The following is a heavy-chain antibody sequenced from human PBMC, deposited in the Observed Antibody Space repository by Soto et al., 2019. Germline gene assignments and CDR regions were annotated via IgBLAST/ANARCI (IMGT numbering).Heavy chain of an antibody. CDR2: INSDGSST. CDR1: GFTFSSYW. Sequence: GGSLILSCAASGFTFSSYWMHWVRQAPGKGLVWVSRINSDGSSTSYADSLKGRFTISRDNAKNTLYLQMNSLRAEDTAVYYCARAYSSGWLINWGQGTLVTVSS. D-gene: IGHD6-19*01. J-gene: IGHJ4*02. V-gene: IGHV3-74*01. CDR3: ARAYSSGWLIN.